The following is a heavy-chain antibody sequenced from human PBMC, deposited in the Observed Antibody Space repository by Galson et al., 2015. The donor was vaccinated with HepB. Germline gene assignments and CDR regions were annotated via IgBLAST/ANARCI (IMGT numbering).Heavy chain of an antibody. J-gene: IGHJ6*02. CDR2: ISWNSGSI. Sequence: LRLSCAASGFTFDGYGMHWVRQVPGKGLEWVSGISWNSGSIKYADSVKGRFTISRDNAKNSLYLQMNSLRAEDTALYYCAKDRTDYYYGMDVWGQGTTVTVSS. CDR3: AKDRTDYYYGMDV. CDR1: GFTFDGYG. V-gene: IGHV3-9*01.